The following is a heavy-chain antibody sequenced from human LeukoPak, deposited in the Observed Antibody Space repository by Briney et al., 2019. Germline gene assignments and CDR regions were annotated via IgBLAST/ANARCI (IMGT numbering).Heavy chain of an antibody. CDR3: ARRGYSYGFLNYYYYMDV. J-gene: IGHJ6*03. CDR2: MNTNSSNT. V-gene: IGHV1-8*01. D-gene: IGHD5-18*01. CDR1: GYTFTSYD. Sequence: ASVKVSCKASGYTFTSYDIYWGRHAPGQGNEWMGWMNTNSSNTGYAQKFQGRVTMTRNTSISTAYMELSSLRSEDTAVYYCARRGYSYGFLNYYYYMDVWGKGTTVTISS.